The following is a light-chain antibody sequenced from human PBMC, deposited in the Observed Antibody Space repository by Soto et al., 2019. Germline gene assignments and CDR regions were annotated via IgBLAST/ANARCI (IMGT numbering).Light chain of an antibody. CDR2: GAS. CDR1: QYINTR. Sequence: EIVLTQSPATLSSFPCDRVTLSCRASQYINTRLAWYQHRPGQAPRLLIYGASTRATGIPARFSGSGSGTAFTLTISSLQSEDFAVYYCQQYNNWPWTFGQGTKVDIK. CDR3: QQYNNWPWT. J-gene: IGKJ1*01. V-gene: IGKV3-15*01.